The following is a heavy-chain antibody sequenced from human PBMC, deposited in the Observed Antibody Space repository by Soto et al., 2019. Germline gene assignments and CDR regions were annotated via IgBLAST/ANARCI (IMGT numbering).Heavy chain of an antibody. CDR3: ARDRTVTTGTLRTTYYYYCMDG. Sequence: SETLSLTCTVSGGSISSYYSTSILQPPGKGLEWTGYIYYSGSTNYNPSLESRVTISVDTSKNQFSLKLSSVTAADTAVYYCARDRTVTTGTLRTTYYYYCMDGWGQGTTVTVSS. V-gene: IGHV4-59*01. J-gene: IGHJ6*02. CDR2: IYYSGST. D-gene: IGHD4-17*01. CDR1: GGSISSYY.